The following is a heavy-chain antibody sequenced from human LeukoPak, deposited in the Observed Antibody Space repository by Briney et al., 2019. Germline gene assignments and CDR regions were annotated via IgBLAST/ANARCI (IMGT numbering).Heavy chain of an antibody. CDR1: GGTFSSYA. V-gene: IGHV1-69*01. D-gene: IGHD3-22*01. CDR3: ARDYYDSSGFMGY. J-gene: IGHJ4*02. Sequence: SVKVSCKASGGTFSSYAISRVRQAPGQGLEWMGGIIPIFGTANYAQKFQGRVTITADESTSTAYMELRSLRSDDTAVYYCARDYYDSSGFMGYWGQGTLVTVSS. CDR2: IIPIFGTA.